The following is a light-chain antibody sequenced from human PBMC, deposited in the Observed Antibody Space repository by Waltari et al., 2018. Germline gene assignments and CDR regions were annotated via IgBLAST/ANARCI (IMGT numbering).Light chain of an antibody. Sequence: DIVMTQSPDSLAVSLGARATTHCNPRQRLLYNSNNNNYLAWYQQKPGQPPKVLIYWASTRESGVPDRFSGSGSGTDFTLTITSLQAEDVAVYFCQQYYSSPFTFGPGTKVDIK. V-gene: IGKV4-1*01. CDR2: WAS. J-gene: IGKJ3*01. CDR1: QRLLYNSNNNNY. CDR3: QQYYSSPFT.